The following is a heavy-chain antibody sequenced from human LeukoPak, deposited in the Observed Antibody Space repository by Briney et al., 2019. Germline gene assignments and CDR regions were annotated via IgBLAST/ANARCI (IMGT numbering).Heavy chain of an antibody. CDR2: IIASSGST. CDR1: GFSLSNYA. D-gene: IGHD5-12*01. CDR3: AKGAYDYVEIGYFDH. J-gene: IGHJ4*02. V-gene: IGHV3-23*01. Sequence: GGSLRLSSAPSGFSLSNYAMSWVRQAPGKGLEWVSLIIASSGSTVYADSVKGRFTISRDNSKNTLYLQMNSLRAEDTAVYYCAKGAYDYVEIGYFDHWGQGTLVTVSS.